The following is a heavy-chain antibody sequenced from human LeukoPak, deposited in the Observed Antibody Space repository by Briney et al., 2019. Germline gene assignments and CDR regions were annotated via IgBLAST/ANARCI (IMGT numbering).Heavy chain of an antibody. CDR2: ISGSGTST. Sequence: PGGSLRLSCAASGFTFSNYAMTWVRQAPGNGLEWVSLISGSGTSTNYADSVRGRFSIFRDNSKNTLYLHMNVLRAEDTAVYYCAKADSSGYFYGSDFWGQGILVIVSS. CDR3: AKADSSGYFYGSDF. D-gene: IGHD3-22*01. V-gene: IGHV3-23*01. CDR1: GFTFSNYA. J-gene: IGHJ4*02.